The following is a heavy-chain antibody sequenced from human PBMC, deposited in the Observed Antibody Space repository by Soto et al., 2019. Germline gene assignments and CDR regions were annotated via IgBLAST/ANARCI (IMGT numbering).Heavy chain of an antibody. CDR3: VKDESINWYSGHFRH. J-gene: IGHJ1*01. V-gene: IGHV3-9*01. CDR2: INWNSGSI. Sequence: GGSLRLSCAASGFTFDYYAMHWVRQVPGKGLEWVSGINWNSGSIGYGDSVKGRFAISRDNAKNSLHLQMNSLSAEDTAFYYCVKDESINWYSGHFRHWGQGTLVTVSS. D-gene: IGHD6-13*01. CDR1: GFTFDYYA.